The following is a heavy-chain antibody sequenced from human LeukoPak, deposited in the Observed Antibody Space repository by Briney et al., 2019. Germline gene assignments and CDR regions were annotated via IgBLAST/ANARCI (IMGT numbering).Heavy chain of an antibody. CDR1: GYTFSDFY. CDR2: ITPKSGDT. Sequence: ASVKVSCKASGYTFSDFYIHWVRQAPGQGLEYVGWITPKSGDTYSPQRFQGRVTMTRDASISTAYMELSSLRSDGTAVYFCARVRSAEGRAWAYWGQGTLVTVSS. CDR3: ARVRSAEGRAWAY. J-gene: IGHJ4*02. V-gene: IGHV1-2*02. D-gene: IGHD1-26*01.